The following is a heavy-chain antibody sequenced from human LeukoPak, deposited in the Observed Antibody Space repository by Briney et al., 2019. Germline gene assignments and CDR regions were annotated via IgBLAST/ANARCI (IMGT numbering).Heavy chain of an antibody. CDR3: VKSYSSSWPAFDY. D-gene: IGHD6-13*01. V-gene: IGHV3-64D*06. J-gene: IGHJ4*02. Sequence: GGSLRLSCSASGFTFSSYAMHWVRQAPGKGLEYVSAISSNGGSTYYADSVKGRFTISRDNSKNTLYLQMSSLRAEDTAVHYCVKSYSSSWPAFDYWGQGTLVTVSS. CDR1: GFTFSSYA. CDR2: ISSNGGST.